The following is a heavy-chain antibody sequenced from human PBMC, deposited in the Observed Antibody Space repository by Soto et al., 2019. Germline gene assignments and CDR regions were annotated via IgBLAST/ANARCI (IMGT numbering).Heavy chain of an antibody. V-gene: IGHV3-53*01. J-gene: IGHJ4*02. D-gene: IGHD3-10*01. Sequence: PGGSLRLSCAASGFTVSSNYMTWVRQAPGKGLEWVSIIYSGGSTYYADSVKGRFTISRDNFNNTLYLQMNSLRAEDTALYYCATPGERKGLANWGQGSRVTVSS. CDR1: GFTVSSNY. CDR3: ATPGERKGLAN. CDR2: IYSGGST.